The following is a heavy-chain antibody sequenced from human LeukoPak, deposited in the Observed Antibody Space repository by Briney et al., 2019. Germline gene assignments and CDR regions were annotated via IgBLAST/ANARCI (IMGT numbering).Heavy chain of an antibody. V-gene: IGHV3-30-3*01. J-gene: IGHJ4*02. Sequence: GGSLRLSCAASGFTFSSYAMHWVRQAPGKGLEWVAVISYDGSNKYYADSGKGRFTISRDTSKNTLYLQMNSLRAEDTAVYYCARDPSDRVLRFLEWLLPYFDYWGQGTLVTVSS. CDR3: ARDPSDRVLRFLEWLLPYFDY. D-gene: IGHD3-3*01. CDR1: GFTFSSYA. CDR2: ISYDGSNK.